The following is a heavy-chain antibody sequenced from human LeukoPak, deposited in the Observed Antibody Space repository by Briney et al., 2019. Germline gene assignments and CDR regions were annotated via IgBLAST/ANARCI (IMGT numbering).Heavy chain of an antibody. CDR2: INHSGST. Sequence: SETLSLTCAVYGGSFSGYYWSWIRQPPGKGLEWIGEINHSGSTNNNPSLKSRVTISVDTSKNQFSLKLSSVTAADTAVYYCARFPVDGDYEPYSCCWGQGTLVTVSS. J-gene: IGHJ4*02. CDR3: ARFPVDGDYEPYSCC. V-gene: IGHV4-34*01. D-gene: IGHD4-17*01. CDR1: GGSFSGYY.